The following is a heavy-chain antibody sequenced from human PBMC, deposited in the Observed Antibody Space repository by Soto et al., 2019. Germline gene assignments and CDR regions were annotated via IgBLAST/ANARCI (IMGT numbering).Heavy chain of an antibody. J-gene: IGHJ1*01. CDR2: ISSSRKTI. V-gene: IGHV3-48*02. CDR1: GFTFNTYS. D-gene: IGHD2-15*01. Sequence: EVQLVESGGDLVQPGGSLRLSCAASGFTFNTYSMNWVRQAPGKGLEWVSYISSSRKTIHYADSVKGRFTISRDNAKNSLYLQMNSLRDEDTAVYYCARRGTIAGSRYFQHWGQGTLVTVSS. CDR3: ARRGTIAGSRYFQH.